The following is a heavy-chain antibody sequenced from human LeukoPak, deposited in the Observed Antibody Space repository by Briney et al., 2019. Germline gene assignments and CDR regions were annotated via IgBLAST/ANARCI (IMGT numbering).Heavy chain of an antibody. V-gene: IGHV3-49*03. Sequence: GGSLRPSCTASGFTFGDYTMSWFRQAPGKGLEWVGFIRSKAYGGTTEYAASVKGRFTISRDDSKGIAYLQMNSLKTEDTAVYYCTRVPVVAVPKQGGWTHHIDYWGQGTLVTVSS. CDR1: GFTFGDYT. CDR2: IRSKAYGGTT. J-gene: IGHJ4*02. CDR3: TRVPVVAVPKQGGWTHHIDY. D-gene: IGHD2-15*01.